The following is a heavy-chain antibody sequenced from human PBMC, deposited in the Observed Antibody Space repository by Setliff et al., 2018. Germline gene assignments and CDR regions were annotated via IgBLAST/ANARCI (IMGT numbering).Heavy chain of an antibody. J-gene: IGHJ5*02. CDR1: GGTFNTYG. V-gene: IGHV1-69*13. CDR3: ARDTHINYNNPQVGWFDP. Sequence: SVKVSCKASGGTFNTYGISWVRLAPGQGLEWMGRVIPLFGTTNYAQKFQDRVAISADESTSTAYMELGSLRSEDTAIYYCARDTHINYNNPQVGWFDPWGQGTQVTVSS. CDR2: VIPLFGTT. D-gene: IGHD4-4*01.